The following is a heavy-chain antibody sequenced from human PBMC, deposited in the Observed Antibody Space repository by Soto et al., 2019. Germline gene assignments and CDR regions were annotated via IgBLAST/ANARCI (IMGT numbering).Heavy chain of an antibody. Sequence: ASVKVSCKASGYTCTSYGISWVRQAPGQGLEWMGIISASSGNTSYAQKFQGRVTMTRDTSTSTVYMELSSLRSEDTAVYYCARGGFEEWELLYYWGQGTLVTVSS. CDR3: ARGGFEEWELLYY. D-gene: IGHD1-26*01. CDR1: GYTCTSYG. V-gene: IGHV1-46*03. CDR2: ISASSGNT. J-gene: IGHJ4*02.